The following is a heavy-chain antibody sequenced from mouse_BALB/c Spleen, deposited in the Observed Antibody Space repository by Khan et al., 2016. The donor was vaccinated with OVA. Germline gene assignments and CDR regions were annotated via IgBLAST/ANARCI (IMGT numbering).Heavy chain of an antibody. V-gene: IGHV9-3-1*01. CDR2: INTYTGEP. J-gene: IGHJ4*01. CDR3: ARPPYYSYVMDN. Sequence: QIQLVQSGPELKRPGETVKISCKASGHTFTKFGMNWVKQAPGKGLKWMGWINTYTGEPTYADDFNGRLAFSLESSANTAYLQINDLKNEDTATYFCARPPYYSYVMDNWGQGTSVTVSA. D-gene: IGHD2-10*01. CDR1: GHTFTKFG.